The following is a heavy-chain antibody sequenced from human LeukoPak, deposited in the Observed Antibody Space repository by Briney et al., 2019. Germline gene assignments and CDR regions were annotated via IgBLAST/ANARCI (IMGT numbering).Heavy chain of an antibody. CDR2: IYYSGST. J-gene: IGHJ4*02. CDR3: ARGKEYIDY. Sequence: PSETLSLTCTVSGGSISSSTYYWGWIRQPPGKGLEWIGSIYYSGSTYYNPSLKSRVTISVDASKNQFSLKLRSVTAADTAVYNCARGKEYIDYWGQGTLVTVSS. D-gene: IGHD6-6*01. CDR1: GGSISSSTYY. V-gene: IGHV4-39*01.